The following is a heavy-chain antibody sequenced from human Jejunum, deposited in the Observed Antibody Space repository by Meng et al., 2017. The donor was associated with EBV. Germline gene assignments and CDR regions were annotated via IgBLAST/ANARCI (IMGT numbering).Heavy chain of an antibody. CDR1: GGSFSYYY. D-gene: IGHD3-10*01. Sequence: QLQLQRWGQGLLKPAETLSLTCAVYGGSFSYYYWTWIRQPPGKGLEWIGEINHGGGAIYNPSLKSRVTISVDTSKNQFSLKLSSVTAADTAVYYCARLGGYASGTYYPIDPWGQGTLVTVSS. CDR3: ARLGGYASGTYYPIDP. J-gene: IGHJ5*02. CDR2: INHGGGA. V-gene: IGHV4-34*01.